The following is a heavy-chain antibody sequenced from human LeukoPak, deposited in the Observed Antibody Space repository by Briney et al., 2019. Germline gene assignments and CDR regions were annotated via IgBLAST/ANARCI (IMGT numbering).Heavy chain of an antibody. CDR2: IWYDGSKK. Sequence: GGSLRLSCAGSQFTFSSYGMHWVRQAPGKGLEWVAVIWYDGSKKYYADSVKGRFTISRDNSKNTLYLQMNSLRPEDTALYYCAKDYGYSSSWYDYWGQGTLVTVSS. CDR1: QFTFSSYG. J-gene: IGHJ4*02. CDR3: AKDYGYSSSWYDY. D-gene: IGHD6-13*01. V-gene: IGHV3-30*02.